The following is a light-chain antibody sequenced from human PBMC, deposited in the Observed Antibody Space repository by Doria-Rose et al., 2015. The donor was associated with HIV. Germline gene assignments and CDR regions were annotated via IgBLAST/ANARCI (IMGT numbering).Light chain of an antibody. CDR3: HQYGTSWT. CDR2: DGS. Sequence: TQSPGTLSLSPGERATLSCRASQGFSSTYLAWYQQKPGQAPSLLIYDGSTMATGTPDRFSASGSGTDSTLTINRREPEDFALYYCHQYGTSWTFGQGTKVEI. V-gene: IGKV3-20*01. J-gene: IGKJ1*01. CDR1: QGFSSTY.